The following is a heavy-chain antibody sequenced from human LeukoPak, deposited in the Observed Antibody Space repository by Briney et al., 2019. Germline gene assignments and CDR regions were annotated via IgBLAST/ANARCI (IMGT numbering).Heavy chain of an antibody. V-gene: IGHV4-34*01. CDR2: INHSGST. CDR1: GGSFSGYY. CDR3: ARDPGHYYGDYVG. J-gene: IGHJ4*02. Sequence: SETLSLTCAVYGGSFSGYYWSWIRQPPGKGLEWIGEINHSGSTNYNPSLKSRVTISVDTSKNQFSLKLSSVTAADTAVYYCARDPGHYYGDYVGWGQGTLVTVSS. D-gene: IGHD4-17*01.